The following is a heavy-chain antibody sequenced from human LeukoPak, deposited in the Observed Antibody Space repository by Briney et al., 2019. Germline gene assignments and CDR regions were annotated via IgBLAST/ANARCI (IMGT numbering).Heavy chain of an antibody. V-gene: IGHV4-39*07. CDR3: ARDSGAYSGYKYFDY. Sequence: PSETLSLTCTVSGGSISSSSYYWGWIRQPPGKGLEWIGSIYYSGSTYYNPSLKSRVTISVDTSKNQFSLKLSSVTVADTAVYYCARDSGAYSGYKYFDYWGQGTLVTVSS. J-gene: IGHJ4*02. CDR1: GGSISSSSYY. D-gene: IGHD5-12*01. CDR2: IYYSGST.